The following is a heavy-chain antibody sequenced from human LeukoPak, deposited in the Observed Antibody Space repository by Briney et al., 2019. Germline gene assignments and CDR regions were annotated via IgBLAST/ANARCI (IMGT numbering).Heavy chain of an antibody. J-gene: IGHJ4*02. Sequence: GGSLRLSCAASGFTFSSYAMHWVGQAPGKGLEYVSAISSNGGSTYYANSVKGRFTISRDNSKSTLYLQMGSLRAEDMAVYYCASGEGILDYWGQGTLVTVSS. CDR2: ISSNGGST. CDR3: ASGEGILDY. CDR1: GFTFSSYA. V-gene: IGHV3-64*01. D-gene: IGHD2-21*01.